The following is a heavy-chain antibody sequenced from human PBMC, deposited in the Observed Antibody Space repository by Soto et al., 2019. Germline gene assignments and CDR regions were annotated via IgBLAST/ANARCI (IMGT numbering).Heavy chain of an antibody. CDR3: ARDRYYDILTGYKSYYYGMDV. CDR2: IYYSGST. Sequence: SETLSLTCTVSGGSISSGDYYWSWIRQPPGKGLEWIGYIYYSGSTYYNPSLKSRVTISVDTSKNQFSLKLSSVTAADTAVYYCARDRYYDILTGYKSYYYGMDVWGQGTTVTVSS. J-gene: IGHJ6*02. V-gene: IGHV4-30-4*01. D-gene: IGHD3-9*01. CDR1: GGSISSGDYY.